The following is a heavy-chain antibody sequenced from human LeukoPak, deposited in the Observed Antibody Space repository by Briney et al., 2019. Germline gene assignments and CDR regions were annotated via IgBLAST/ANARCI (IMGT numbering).Heavy chain of an antibody. CDR1: GFTFDDYA. CDR2: ISWNSGSI. V-gene: IGHV3-9*01. D-gene: IGHD6-13*01. Sequence: GRSLRLSCAASGFTFDDYAMHWVRQAPGKGLEWVSGISWNSGSIGYADSVKGRFTISRDNAKNSLYLQMNSLRAEDTALYYCAKASGYSSSWYDYWGQGTLVTVSS. J-gene: IGHJ4*02. CDR3: AKASGYSSSWYDY.